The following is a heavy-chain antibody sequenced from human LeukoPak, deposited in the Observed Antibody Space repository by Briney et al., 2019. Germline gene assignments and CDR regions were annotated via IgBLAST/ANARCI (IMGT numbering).Heavy chain of an antibody. CDR1: GFTFSSYW. Sequence: GGSLRLSCAASGFTFSSYWMSWVRQAPGKGLEWVANIKEDGSEKYYVDSVKGRSTISRDNAKNSLYLQMNSLRAEDTAVYYCARVRGIAVAGTASICFDYWGQGTLVTVSS. J-gene: IGHJ4*02. D-gene: IGHD6-19*01. CDR3: ARVRGIAVAGTASICFDY. CDR2: IKEDGSEK. V-gene: IGHV3-7*01.